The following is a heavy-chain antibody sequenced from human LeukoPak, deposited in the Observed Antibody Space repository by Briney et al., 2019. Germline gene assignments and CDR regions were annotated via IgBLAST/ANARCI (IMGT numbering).Heavy chain of an antibody. CDR3: ARHSYYYDSSGYYYGGYYFDY. Sequence: SETLSLTCAVYGGSFSGYYWSWIRQPPGKGLEWIGEINHSGSTNYNPSLKSRVTISVDMSKNQFSLKLSTVTATDTAVYYCARHSYYYDSSGYYYGGYYFDYWGQGTLVTVSS. D-gene: IGHD3-22*01. J-gene: IGHJ4*02. CDR2: INHSGST. V-gene: IGHV4-34*01. CDR1: GGSFSGYY.